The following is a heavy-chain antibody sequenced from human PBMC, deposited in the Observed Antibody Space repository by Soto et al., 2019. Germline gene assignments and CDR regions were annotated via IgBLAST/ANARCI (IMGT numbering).Heavy chain of an antibody. V-gene: IGHV1-46*01. CDR2: INPMGGRV. D-gene: IGHD1-1*01. CDR1: GYAFSDSF. CDR3: ARARIGTRNVFDY. J-gene: IGHJ4*02. Sequence: QVHLVQSGADVKTPGASVKISCKTSGYAFSDSFIHWLRQAPGHGLEWMGMINPMGGRVTYAQTFQGRVTMTKDTSTSTAYLELHSLTAEETGVYYCARARIGTRNVFDYWGQGTLVTVSS.